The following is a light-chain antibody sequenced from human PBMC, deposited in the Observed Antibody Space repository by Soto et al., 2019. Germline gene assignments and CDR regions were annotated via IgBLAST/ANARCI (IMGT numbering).Light chain of an antibody. V-gene: IGKV3-20*01. CDR1: QSVSSNY. Sequence: EIVMSQSPATLSVSPGERATLSCSASQSVSSNYLAWYQQKPGQAPRLLIYGASTRATGIPDRFSGSGSGTDFTLTISRLEPEDSAVYYCQQYGSSPTWTFGQGTKVDIK. CDR2: GAS. CDR3: QQYGSSPTWT. J-gene: IGKJ1*01.